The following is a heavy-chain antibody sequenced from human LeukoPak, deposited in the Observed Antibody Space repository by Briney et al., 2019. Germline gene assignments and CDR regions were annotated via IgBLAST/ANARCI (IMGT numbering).Heavy chain of an antibody. CDR1: GGSISSSGNF. D-gene: IGHD5-24*01. J-gene: IGHJ4*02. V-gene: IGHV4-39*01. Sequence: SETLSLTCTVSGGSISSSGNFWGWIRQPPGKGLEWIGSIYYSGSTYYNSSLKSRVTISIDTSKNQFSLKLSSVTAADTAVYFCASLGGGYNGDYWGQGTLVTVSS. CDR3: ASLGGGYNGDY. CDR2: IYYSGST.